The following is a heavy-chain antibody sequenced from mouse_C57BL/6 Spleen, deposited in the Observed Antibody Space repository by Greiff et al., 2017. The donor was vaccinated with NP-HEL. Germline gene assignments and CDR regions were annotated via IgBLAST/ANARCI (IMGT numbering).Heavy chain of an antibody. V-gene: IGHV1-52*01. CDR3: AREGNSYAMDY. Sequence: VQLQQPGAELVRPGSSVKLSCKASGYTFTSYWMHWVKQRPIQGLEWIGNIDPSDSETHYNQKFKDKATLTVDKSSSTAYMQLSSLTSEDSAVYYCAREGNSYAMDYWGQGTSGTVSS. CDR2: IDPSDSET. J-gene: IGHJ4*01. CDR1: GYTFTSYW. D-gene: IGHD2-1*01.